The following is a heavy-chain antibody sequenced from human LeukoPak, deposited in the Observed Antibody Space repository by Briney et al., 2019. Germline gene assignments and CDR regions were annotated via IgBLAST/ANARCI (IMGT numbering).Heavy chain of an antibody. D-gene: IGHD6-13*01. J-gene: IGHJ4*02. CDR3: TRAIQGIADY. Sequence: GGSLRLSCAASDFAFRNYWMHWVRQPPGKGLVWVSRINSDGNIATYADSVKGRFTISRDNAKNTLFLQMNSLRVEDTAVYYCTRAIQGIADYWGQGTLVTVSS. CDR1: DFAFRNYW. CDR2: INSDGNIA. V-gene: IGHV3-74*01.